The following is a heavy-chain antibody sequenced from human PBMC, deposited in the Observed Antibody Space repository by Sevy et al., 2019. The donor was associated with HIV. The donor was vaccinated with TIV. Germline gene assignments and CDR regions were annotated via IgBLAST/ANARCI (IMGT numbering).Heavy chain of an antibody. D-gene: IGHD3-10*01. CDR3: ARANHYHGSGSYYAPGY. J-gene: IGHJ4*02. CDR2: ISYDGSNK. CDR1: GFTFSSYA. Sequence: GGSLRLSCAASGFTFSSYAMHWVRQAPGKGLEWVAVISYDGSNKYYADSVKGRFTISRDNSKNTLYLQMNSLRAEDTAVYYCARANHYHGSGSYYAPGYWGQGTLVTVSS. V-gene: IGHV3-30-3*01.